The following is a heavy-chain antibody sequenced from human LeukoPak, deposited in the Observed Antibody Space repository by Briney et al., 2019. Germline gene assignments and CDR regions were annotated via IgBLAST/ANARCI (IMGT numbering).Heavy chain of an antibody. D-gene: IGHD3-22*01. CDR1: GGSISSYY. CDR2: IYYSGST. J-gene: IGHJ3*02. V-gene: IGHV4-59*01. Sequence: SETLSLTCTVSGGSISSYYWSWIRQPPGKGLEWIGYIYYSGSTNYNPSLKSRVTISVDTSKNQFSLKLSSVTAADTAVYYCARDGGPSDYYDSSGNDAFDIWGQGTMVTVSS. CDR3: ARDGGPSDYYDSSGNDAFDI.